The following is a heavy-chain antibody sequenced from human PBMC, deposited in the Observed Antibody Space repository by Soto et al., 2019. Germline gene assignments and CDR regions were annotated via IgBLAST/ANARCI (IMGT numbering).Heavy chain of an antibody. CDR1: GGTFSSYA. J-gene: IGHJ4*02. Sequence: SVKVSCKASGGTFSSYAISWVRQAPGQGLEWMGGIIPIFGTANYAQKFQGRVTITADESTSTAYMELSSLRSEDTAVYYCAEDCSGGSCYRNWGQGTLVTVSS. CDR2: IIPIFGTA. V-gene: IGHV1-69*13. D-gene: IGHD2-15*01. CDR3: AEDCSGGSCYRN.